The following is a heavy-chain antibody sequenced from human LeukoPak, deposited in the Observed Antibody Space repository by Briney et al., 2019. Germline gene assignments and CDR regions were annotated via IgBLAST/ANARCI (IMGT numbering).Heavy chain of an antibody. V-gene: IGHV4-59*02. CDR1: GASVRSDH. CDR3: ARDLSVNAFDI. D-gene: IGHD2/OR15-2a*01. CDR2: MHGSGSP. J-gene: IGHJ3*02. Sequence: PSETLSLTCTVSGASVRSDHWNWIRQPPGKGLEWIAYMHGSGSPNYNPSLASRLTLSVDATENLTSVTAADTAVYFCARDLSVNAFDIWGQGTLVTVSS.